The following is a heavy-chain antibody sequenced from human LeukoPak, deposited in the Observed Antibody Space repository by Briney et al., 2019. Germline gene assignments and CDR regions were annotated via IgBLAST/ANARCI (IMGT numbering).Heavy chain of an antibody. D-gene: IGHD5-18*01. J-gene: IGHJ4*02. Sequence: GRSLRLSCAASGFTFSNYGLHWVRQAPGEGLEWVAVVSYEGSTKYYADSVKGRFTISRDNSKNTLYLQMDSLRAEDTAVYYCAKEVTAYTAVAIDFWGQGTLVTVSS. V-gene: IGHV3-30*18. CDR3: AKEVTAYTAVAIDF. CDR1: GFTFSNYG. CDR2: VSYEGSTK.